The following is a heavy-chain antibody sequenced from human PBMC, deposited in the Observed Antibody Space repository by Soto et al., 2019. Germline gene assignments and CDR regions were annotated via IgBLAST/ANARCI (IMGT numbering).Heavy chain of an antibody. V-gene: IGHV1-69*13. J-gene: IGHJ4*02. D-gene: IGHD4-17*01. CDR1: GGTFSSYA. CDR2: IIPIFGTA. CDR3: ARHPYGDYGPTLDY. Sequence: SVKVSCKASGGTFSSYAISWVRQAPGQGLEWMGGIIPIFGTANYAQKFQGRATITADESTSTAYMELSSLRSDDTAVYYCARHPYGDYGPTLDYWGQGTLVTVSS.